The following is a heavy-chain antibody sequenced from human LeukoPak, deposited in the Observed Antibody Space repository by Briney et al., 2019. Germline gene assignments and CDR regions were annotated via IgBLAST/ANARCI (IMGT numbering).Heavy chain of an antibody. J-gene: IGHJ3*02. CDR2: IIGSGSTI. D-gene: IGHD3-10*01. V-gene: IGHV3-11*04. CDR1: GFTFSDYY. Sequence: PGGSLRLSCAASGFTFSDYYMTWIRQAPGKGLEWVSYIIGSGSTIYYADSVKGRFTISRDNAKNSLYLQMNSLRAEDTAVYYCARALRGCTSGGGDAFDIWGQGTMVTVSS. CDR3: ARALRGCTSGGGDAFDI.